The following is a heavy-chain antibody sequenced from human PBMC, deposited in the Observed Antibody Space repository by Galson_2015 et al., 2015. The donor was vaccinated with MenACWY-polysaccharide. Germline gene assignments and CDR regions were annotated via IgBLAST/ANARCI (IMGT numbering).Heavy chain of an antibody. D-gene: IGHD3-10*01. CDR3: ARDPDYYGSGYGMDV. J-gene: IGHJ6*02. CDR2: IYRSGST. Sequence: SLRLSCAASGFAVGSNYISWVRQVPGKGLEWVSVIYRSGSTYYADSVRGRFTISRDNSKNMVYLQMNSLRAEDTAVYYCARDPDYYGSGYGMDVWGQGTTVTVSS. CDR1: GFAVGSNY. V-gene: IGHV3-53*01.